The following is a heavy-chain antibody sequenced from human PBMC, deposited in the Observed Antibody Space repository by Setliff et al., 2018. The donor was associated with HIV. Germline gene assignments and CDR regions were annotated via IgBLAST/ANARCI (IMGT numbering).Heavy chain of an antibody. D-gene: IGHD2-15*01. CDR3: ARGHEAYCSGGSCYFFDY. V-gene: IGHV4-59*12. CDR2: IYYSGST. CDR1: GGSISSYY. J-gene: IGHJ4*02. Sequence: PSETLSLTCTVSGGSISSYYWSWIRQPPGKGLEWIGYIYYSGSTNYNPSLKSRVTISVDTSKNQFSLKLSSVTAADTAVYYCARGHEAYCSGGSCYFFDYWGQGALVTVSS.